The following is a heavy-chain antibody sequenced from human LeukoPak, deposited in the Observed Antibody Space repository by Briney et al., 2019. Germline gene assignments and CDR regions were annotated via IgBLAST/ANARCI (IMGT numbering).Heavy chain of an antibody. CDR3: ARGRGYYVDYFDY. Sequence: ASETLSLTCAVYGGSFSGYYWSWIRQPPGKGLEWIGEINHSGSTNYNPSLKSRVTISVDTFKNQFSLTLSSVTAADTAVYYCARGRGYYVDYFDYWGQGTLVTVSS. D-gene: IGHD3-22*01. CDR1: GGSFSGYY. J-gene: IGHJ4*02. CDR2: INHSGST. V-gene: IGHV4-34*01.